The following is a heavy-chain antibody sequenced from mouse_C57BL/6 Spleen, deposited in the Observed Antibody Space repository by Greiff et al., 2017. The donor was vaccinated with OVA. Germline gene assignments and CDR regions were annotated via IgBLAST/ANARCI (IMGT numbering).Heavy chain of an antibody. Sequence: EVQRVESGPGLVKPSQSLSLTCSVTGYSITSGYYWNWIRQFPGNKLEWMGYISYDGSNNYNPSLKNRISITRDTSKNQFFLKLNSVTTEDTATYYCARGRYYGSSPCYFDYWGQGTTLTVSS. CDR1: GYSITSGYY. D-gene: IGHD1-1*01. CDR3: ARGRYYGSSPCYFDY. J-gene: IGHJ2*01. CDR2: ISYDGSN. V-gene: IGHV3-6*01.